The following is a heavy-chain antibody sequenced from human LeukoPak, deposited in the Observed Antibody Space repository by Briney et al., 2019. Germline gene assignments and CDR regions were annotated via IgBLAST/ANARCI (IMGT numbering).Heavy chain of an antibody. D-gene: IGHD4-11*01. Sequence: GGSLRLSCAASGFTFSSYAMSWVRQAPGKGLEWVSVISVSGSGKYYAGSVKGRFTVSRDNSKDTLFLQMNSLRADDTAVYYCATQRYDSNNFGNTGRSYHFDFWGQGTHVTVSS. CDR1: GFTFSSYA. V-gene: IGHV3-23*01. J-gene: IGHJ4*02. CDR3: ATQRYDSNNFGNTGRSYHFDF. CDR2: ISVSGSGK.